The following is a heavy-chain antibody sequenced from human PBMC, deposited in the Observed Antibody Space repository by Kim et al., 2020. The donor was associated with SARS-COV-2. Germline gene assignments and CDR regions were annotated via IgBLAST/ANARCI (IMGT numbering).Heavy chain of an antibody. CDR2: INPNSGGT. Sequence: ASVKVSCKASGYTFTGYYMHWVRQAPGQGLEWMGWINPNSGGTNYAQKFQGRVTMTRDTSISTAYMELSRLRSDDTAVYYCAITDYYYYGMDVWGQGTTVTVSS. CDR3: AITDYYYYGMDV. J-gene: IGHJ6*02. V-gene: IGHV1-2*02. CDR1: GYTFTGYY.